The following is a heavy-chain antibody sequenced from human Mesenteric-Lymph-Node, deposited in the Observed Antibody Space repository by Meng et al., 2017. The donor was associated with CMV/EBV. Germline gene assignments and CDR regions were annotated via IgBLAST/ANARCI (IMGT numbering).Heavy chain of an antibody. Sequence: GESLKISCAASGFIFSTYEMNWVRQAPGKGLEWVSFINSIGSTTYYADSVKGRFTISRDNAKNSLYLEMHSLRVEDTAVYYCARDNVHYNDYDSDWGQGTLVTVSS. CDR2: INSIGSTT. D-gene: IGHD3-16*01. CDR1: GFIFSTYE. CDR3: ARDNVHYNDYDSD. J-gene: IGHJ4*02. V-gene: IGHV3-48*03.